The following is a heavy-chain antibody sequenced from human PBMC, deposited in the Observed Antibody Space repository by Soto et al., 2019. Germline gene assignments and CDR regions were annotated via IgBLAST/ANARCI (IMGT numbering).Heavy chain of an antibody. CDR3: ASEYCTNGVCYLLDY. J-gene: IGHJ4*02. CDR2: IIPIFGTA. D-gene: IGHD2-8*01. CDR1: GVTFSSYA. V-gene: IGHV1-69*13. Sequence: ASVKVSCKASGVTFSSYAISWVRQAPGQGLEWMGGIIPIFGTANYAQKFQGRVTITADESTSTAYMELSSLRSEDTAVYYCASEYCTNGVCYLLDYWGQGTLVTVSS.